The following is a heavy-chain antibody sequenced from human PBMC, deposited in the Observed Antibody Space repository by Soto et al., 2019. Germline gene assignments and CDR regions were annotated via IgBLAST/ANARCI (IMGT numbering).Heavy chain of an antibody. Sequence: GGPLNLSFAAPGFTFGALPRTWSPQPPGKGLEWVSAISGSGGSTYYADSVKGRFTISRDNSKNTLYLQMNSLRAEDTAVYYCAKGLVVVVPAAHAPWFDPWGQGTLVTVSS. V-gene: IGHV3-23*01. CDR3: AKGLVVVVPAAHAPWFDP. CDR2: ISGSGGST. CDR1: GFTFGALP. D-gene: IGHD2-2*01. J-gene: IGHJ5*02.